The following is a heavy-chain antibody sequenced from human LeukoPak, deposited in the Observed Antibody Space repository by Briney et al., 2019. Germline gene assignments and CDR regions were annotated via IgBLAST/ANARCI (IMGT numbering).Heavy chain of an antibody. J-gene: IGHJ4*02. V-gene: IGHV4-34*01. Sequence: SETLSLTCAVYGGSFSGYYWSWIRQPPGKGLEWIGEINHSGSTNYNPSLKSRVTISVDTSKNQFSLKLSSVTAADTAVYYCARGISVDWGQGTLVTVSS. CDR3: ARGISVD. CDR1: GGSFSGYY. CDR2: INHSGST. D-gene: IGHD3-3*02.